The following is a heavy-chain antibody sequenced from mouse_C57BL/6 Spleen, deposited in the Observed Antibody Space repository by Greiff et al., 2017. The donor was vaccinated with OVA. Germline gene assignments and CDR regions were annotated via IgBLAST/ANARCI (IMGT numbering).Heavy chain of an antibody. J-gene: IGHJ4*01. D-gene: IGHD2-2*01. Sequence: EVNVVESGEGLVKPGGSLKLSCAASGFTFSSYAMSWVRQTPEKRLEWVAYISSGGDYIYYADTVKGRFTISRDNARNTLYLQMSSLKSEDTAMYYCTRGGYDVDYAMDYWGQGTSVTVSS. CDR2: ISSGGDYI. CDR1: GFTFSSYA. V-gene: IGHV5-9-1*02. CDR3: TRGGYDVDYAMDY.